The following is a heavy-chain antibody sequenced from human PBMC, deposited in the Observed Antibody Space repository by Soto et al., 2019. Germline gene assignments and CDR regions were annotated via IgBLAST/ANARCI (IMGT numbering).Heavy chain of an antibody. CDR2: INHIGST. CDR3: ARRTASGWFFDS. V-gene: IGHV4-34*01. J-gene: IGHJ4*02. Sequence: XXXGLLKPSETLSLTCAVYGGSFSGSYWSWIRQSPGKGLXGIGEINHIGSTNYNSSLKSRVTMSVDTSKNQFSLKLRSVTAADTAVYYSARRTASGWFFDSWGRGNLVIVSS. D-gene: IGHD6-13*01. CDR1: GGSFSGSY.